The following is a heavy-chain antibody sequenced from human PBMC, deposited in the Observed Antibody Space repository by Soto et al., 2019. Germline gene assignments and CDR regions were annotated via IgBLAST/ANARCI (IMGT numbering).Heavy chain of an antibody. Sequence: GGSLRLSCAASGFTFSSYIMNWVRQAPGKGLEWVSSISSSSSYIYYADSVKGRFTISRDNAKNSLYLQMNSLRAEDTAVYYCARDQSMLRGVITMRPFDYWGQGTLVAVSS. D-gene: IGHD3-10*01. CDR3: ARDQSMLRGVITMRPFDY. CDR1: GFTFSSYI. J-gene: IGHJ4*02. V-gene: IGHV3-21*01. CDR2: ISSSSSYI.